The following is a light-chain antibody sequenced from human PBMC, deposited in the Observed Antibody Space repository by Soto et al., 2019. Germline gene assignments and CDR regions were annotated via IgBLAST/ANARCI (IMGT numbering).Light chain of an antibody. J-gene: IGKJ5*01. CDR3: QQRSNWPIT. CDR1: QSVSSY. CDR2: DAS. V-gene: IGKV3-11*01. Sequence: IVLTQSPATLSLSRGGRATLSCRASQSVSSYLAWYQQKPGQAPRLLIYDASNRATGIPARFSGSGSGTDFTLTISSLEPEDFAVYYCQQRSNWPITFGQGTRLEIK.